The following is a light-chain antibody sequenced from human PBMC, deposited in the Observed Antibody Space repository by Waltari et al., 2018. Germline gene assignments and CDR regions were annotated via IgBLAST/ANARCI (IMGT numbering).Light chain of an antibody. J-gene: IGKJ1*01. V-gene: IGKV1-5*03. Sequence: DSQMTQSPSTLAASVGHRVTITCRASQSISSVLAWYQQKPGKAPKLLIYKASSLGSGVPSRFSGSGSGTEFTLTISSLQPDDFATYYCQQYGTFGQGTKVEIK. CDR1: QSISSV. CDR2: KAS. CDR3: QQYGT.